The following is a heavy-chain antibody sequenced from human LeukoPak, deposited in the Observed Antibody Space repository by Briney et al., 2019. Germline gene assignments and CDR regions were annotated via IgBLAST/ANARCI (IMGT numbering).Heavy chain of an antibody. J-gene: IGHJ4*02. Sequence: GGSLRLSCAASGFTFSSYSMNWVRQAPGKGLEWFSSISSSSSYIYYADSVKGRFTISRDNARNSLFLQMNSLRAEDTAVYYCAREEDNADEYLREDYWGQGTLVTVSS. D-gene: IGHD2/OR15-2a*01. V-gene: IGHV3-21*01. CDR1: GFTFSSYS. CDR3: AREEDNADEYLREDY. CDR2: ISSSSSYI.